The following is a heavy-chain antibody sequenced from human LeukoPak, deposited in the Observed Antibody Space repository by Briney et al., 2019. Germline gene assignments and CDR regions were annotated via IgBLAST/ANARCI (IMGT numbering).Heavy chain of an antibody. V-gene: IGHV4-39*01. J-gene: IGHJ4*02. CDR1: GGSISSSSYY. CDR3: ARLYDYVWGSYYPFDY. Sequence: PSETLSLTCTVSGGSISSSSYYWGWIRQPPGKGLEWIGSIYYSGSTYYHPSLKSRVTISVDTSKNQFSLKLSSVTAADTAVYYCARLYDYVWGSYYPFDYWGQGTLVTVSS. CDR2: IYYSGST. D-gene: IGHD3-16*01.